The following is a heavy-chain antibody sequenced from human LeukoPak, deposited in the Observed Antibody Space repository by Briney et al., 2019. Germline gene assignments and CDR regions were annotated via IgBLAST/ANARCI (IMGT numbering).Heavy chain of an antibody. V-gene: IGHV4-34*01. CDR2: INHSGST. Sequence: PSETLSLTCAVYGGSFSGYYWSWIRQPPGKGLEWVGEINHSGSTNYNPSLKSRVTISVDTFKNQFSLKLSSVTAADTAVYYCARGVPTPSGRNGDTFDIWGQGTMVIVSS. CDR1: GGSFSGYY. J-gene: IGHJ3*02. D-gene: IGHD1-14*01. CDR3: ARGVPTPSGRNGDTFDI.